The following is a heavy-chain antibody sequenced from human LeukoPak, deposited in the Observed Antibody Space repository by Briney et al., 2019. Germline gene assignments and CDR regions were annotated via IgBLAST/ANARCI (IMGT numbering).Heavy chain of an antibody. V-gene: IGHV1-2*02. J-gene: IGHJ4*02. CDR1: GYTFTGYY. CDR2: INPNSGGT. D-gene: IGHD3-9*01. Sequence: GASVKVSCKASGYTFTGYYMHWVRQAPGQGLEWMGWINPNSGGTNYAQKFQGRVTMTRDTSISTAYMELSRLRSDDTAVYYCAKEIYFDYRGMFDYWGQGTLVTVSS. CDR3: AKEIYFDYRGMFDY.